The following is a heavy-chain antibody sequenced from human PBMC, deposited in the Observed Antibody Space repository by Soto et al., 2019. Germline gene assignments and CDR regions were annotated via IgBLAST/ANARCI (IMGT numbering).Heavy chain of an antibody. CDR2: INHSGST. Sequence: SSETLSLTCAVYGGSFSGYYWSWIRQPPGKGLEWIGEINHSGSTNYNPSLKSRVTISVDTSKNQFSLKLSSVTAADTAVYYCARNRRIGYYDFWSGIEYWGQGTLVTVSS. CDR1: GGSFSGYY. V-gene: IGHV4-34*01. CDR3: ARNRRIGYYDFWSGIEY. J-gene: IGHJ4*02. D-gene: IGHD3-3*01.